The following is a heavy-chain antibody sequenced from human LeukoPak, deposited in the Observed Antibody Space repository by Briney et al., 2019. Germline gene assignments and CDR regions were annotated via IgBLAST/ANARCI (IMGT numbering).Heavy chain of an antibody. V-gene: IGHV1-69*04. Sequence: GASVKVSCKASGGTFSSYAISWVRQAPGQGLEWMGRIIPILGIANYAQKFQGRVTITADKSTSTAYMELSSLGSEDTAVYYCARSGSYGQDWFDPWGQGTLVTVSS. CDR3: ARSGSYGQDWFDP. CDR1: GGTFSSYA. D-gene: IGHD1-26*01. CDR2: IIPILGIA. J-gene: IGHJ5*02.